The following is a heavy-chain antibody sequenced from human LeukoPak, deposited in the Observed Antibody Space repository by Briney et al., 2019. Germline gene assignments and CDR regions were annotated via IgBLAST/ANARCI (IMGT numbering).Heavy chain of an antibody. CDR3: ATTGVKRAAGSFDY. V-gene: IGHV1-24*01. CDR2: FDPEDGVT. CDR1: GYTLTELS. D-gene: IGHD6-13*01. Sequence: GASVKVSCKVSGYTLTELSMHWVRQAPGKGLEWMGGFDPEDGVTIYAQKFQGRVTMTEDTSTDTAYMELSSLRSEDTAVYYCATTGVKRAAGSFDYWGQGALVTVSS. J-gene: IGHJ4*02.